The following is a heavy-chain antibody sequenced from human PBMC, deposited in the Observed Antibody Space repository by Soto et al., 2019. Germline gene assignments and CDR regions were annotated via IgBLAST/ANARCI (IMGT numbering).Heavy chain of an antibody. Sequence: ASVKVSCKASGYTFTSYGISWVRQAPGQGLERMGWISAYNGNTNYAQKLQGRVTMTTDTSTSTAYMELRSLRSDDTAVYYCARVAGSGSYYNYYYYYGMDVWGQGTTVTVSS. CDR3: ARVAGSGSYYNYYYYYGMDV. J-gene: IGHJ6*02. D-gene: IGHD3-10*01. V-gene: IGHV1-18*04. CDR1: GYTFTSYG. CDR2: ISAYNGNT.